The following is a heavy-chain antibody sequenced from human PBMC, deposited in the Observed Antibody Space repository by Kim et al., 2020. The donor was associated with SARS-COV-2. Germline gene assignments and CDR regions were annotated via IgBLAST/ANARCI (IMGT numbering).Heavy chain of an antibody. J-gene: IGHJ6*02. CDR1: GFTFSSYA. V-gene: IGHV3-23*01. CDR2: ISGSGGST. CDR3: AKALSGGYDKYYYYYYGMDV. Sequence: GGSLRLSCAASGFTFSSYAMSWVRQAPGKGLEWVSAISGSGGSTYYADSVKGRFTISRDNSKNTLYLQMNSLRAEDTAVYYCAKALSGGYDKYYYYYYGMDVWGQGTTVTVSS. D-gene: IGHD5-12*01.